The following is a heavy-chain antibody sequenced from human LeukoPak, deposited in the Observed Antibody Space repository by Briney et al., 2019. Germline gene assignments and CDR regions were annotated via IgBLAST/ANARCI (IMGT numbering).Heavy chain of an antibody. J-gene: IGHJ4*02. Sequence: ASVKVSCKASGYTFTGYYMHWVRQAPGKGLEWMGGFDPEDGETIYAQKFQGRVTMTEDTSTDTAYMELSSLRSEDTAVYYCATGGVDTAMVTGVYWGQGTLVTVSS. CDR1: GYTFTGYY. CDR3: ATGGVDTAMVTGVY. V-gene: IGHV1-24*01. CDR2: FDPEDGET. D-gene: IGHD5-18*01.